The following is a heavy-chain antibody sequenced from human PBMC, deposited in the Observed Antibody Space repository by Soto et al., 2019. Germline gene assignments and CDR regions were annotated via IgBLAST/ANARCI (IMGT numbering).Heavy chain of an antibody. Sequence: QVHLVQSGVEVKTPGASVKVSCQASGYTFFTYDISWVRQAPGQGLEWMGWISTYSGDTKYAQKFQGRVTMTTDTSTTTAYLELRSLRSYYSAVYYCARYHGPTTAENWFDPWGQGTLVTVSS. V-gene: IGHV1-18*01. CDR1: GYTFFTYD. CDR2: ISTYSGDT. D-gene: IGHD5-12*01. J-gene: IGHJ5*02. CDR3: ARYHGPTTAENWFDP.